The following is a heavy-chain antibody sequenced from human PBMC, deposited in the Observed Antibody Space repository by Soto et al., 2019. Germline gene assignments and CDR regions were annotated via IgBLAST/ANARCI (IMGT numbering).Heavy chain of an antibody. D-gene: IGHD6-13*01. V-gene: IGHV4-59*08. J-gene: IGHJ4*02. CDR1: GGSISSYY. Sequence: SETLSLTCTVSGGSISSYYWSWIRQSPGKGLEWIGYIYYSGSTNYNPSLKSRVTISVDTSRNQFSLKLNSVTAADTAVYYCASHGVRYSNRWVIDYWGQGTLVPVSS. CDR3: ASHGVRYSNRWVIDY. CDR2: IYYSGST.